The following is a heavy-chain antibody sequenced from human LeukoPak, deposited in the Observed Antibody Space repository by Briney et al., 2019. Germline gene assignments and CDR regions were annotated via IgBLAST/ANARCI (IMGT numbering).Heavy chain of an antibody. J-gene: IGHJ4*02. CDR1: GFTFSSYA. D-gene: IGHD3-10*01. V-gene: IGHV3-23*01. CDR3: AKELRYYGSGSYYNGLDY. Sequence: GGSLRLSCAASGFTFSSYAVSWVRQAPGKGLEWVSAISGSGGSTYYADSVKGRFTISRDNSKNTLYLQMNSLRAEDTAVYYCAKELRYYGSGSYYNGLDYWGQGTLVTVSS. CDR2: ISGSGGST.